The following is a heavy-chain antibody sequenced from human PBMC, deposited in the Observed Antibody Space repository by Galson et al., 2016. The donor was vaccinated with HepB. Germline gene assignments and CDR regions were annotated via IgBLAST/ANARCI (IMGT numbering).Heavy chain of an antibody. CDR1: GGSISSSDYY. D-gene: IGHD6-19*01. J-gene: IGHJ6*03. CDR2: IYYSGST. Sequence: TLSLTCIVSGGSISSSDYYWGWIRQPPGGGLEWIGSIYYSGSTYYNPSLKSRVTISVDTSKNQFSLGLSSVTAADTAVYYCATGLAGAGKYYYYYMDGWGNGTTVTVSS. V-gene: IGHV4-39*01. CDR3: ATGLAGAGKYYYYYMDG.